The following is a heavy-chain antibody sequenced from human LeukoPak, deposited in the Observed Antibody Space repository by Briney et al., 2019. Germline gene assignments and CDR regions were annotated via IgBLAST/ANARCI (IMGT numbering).Heavy chain of an antibody. J-gene: IGHJ5*02. Sequence: GGSLRLSCAASGFTFSNYWMSWVRQAPGKGLEWVATIKQDGTETFYVDSVKGRFTISRDNAKNSLYLQMNSLRAEDTAVYYCASMQSGSYLFRVGWFDPWGQGTLVTVSS. CDR2: IKQDGTET. V-gene: IGHV3-7*01. CDR3: ASMQSGSYLFRVGWFDP. D-gene: IGHD1-26*01. CDR1: GFTFSNYW.